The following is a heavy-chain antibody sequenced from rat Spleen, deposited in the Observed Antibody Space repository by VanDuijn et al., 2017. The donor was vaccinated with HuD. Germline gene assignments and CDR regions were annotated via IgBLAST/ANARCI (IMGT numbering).Heavy chain of an antibody. CDR2: ISYDGSST. CDR3: ARHGNSGWDWFAY. V-gene: IGHV5-29*01. CDR1: GLTFSDYG. D-gene: IGHD4-3*01. Sequence: EVQLVESGGGLVQPGRSLKLSCAASGLTFSDYGLAWVRQAPTKGLEWVATISYDGSSTYYRDSVKGRFTISRDNAKSTLYLQMDSLRSEDTATYYCARHGNSGWDWFAYWGQGTLVTVSS. J-gene: IGHJ3*01.